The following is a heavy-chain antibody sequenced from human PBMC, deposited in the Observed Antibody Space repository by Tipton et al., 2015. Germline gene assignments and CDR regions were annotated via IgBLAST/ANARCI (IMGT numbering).Heavy chain of an antibody. D-gene: IGHD6-13*01. CDR1: GYTFTSYG. CDR3: ARDLAAETTDAFDI. CDR2: ISAYSGST. Sequence: QLVQSGAEVKKPGASVKVSCKASGYTFTSYGISWVRQAPGQGLEWMGWISAYSGSTNYAQRFQGRVTMTRDTSMNTVYMELRSLRSDDTAVYYCARDLAAETTDAFDIWGQGTIVTVSS. J-gene: IGHJ3*02. V-gene: IGHV1-18*04.